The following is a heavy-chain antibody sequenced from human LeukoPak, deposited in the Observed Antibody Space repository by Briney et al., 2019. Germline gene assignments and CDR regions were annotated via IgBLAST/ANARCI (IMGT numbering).Heavy chain of an antibody. CDR2: INSDGSGT. D-gene: IGHD2-2*01. V-gene: IGHV3-74*01. Sequence: PGGSLRLSCAASGFTFGSYWMHWVRQAPGKGPVWVSRINSDGSGTSYADSVKGRFTISRDNAKNTLYLQLNSLRAEDTAVYYCARGNACVDYWGQGTLVTVSS. J-gene: IGHJ4*02. CDR1: GFTFGSYW. CDR3: ARGNACVDY.